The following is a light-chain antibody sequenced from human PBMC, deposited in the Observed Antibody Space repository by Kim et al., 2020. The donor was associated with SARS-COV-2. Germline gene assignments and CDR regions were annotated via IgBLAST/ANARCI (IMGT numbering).Light chain of an antibody. CDR1: QSISKW. CDR3: QQYNNWYT. J-gene: IGKJ2*01. Sequence: DIQMTQSPSTLSASVGHRVAITCWASQSISKWLAWYQQKPGKAPKLLISKASTLESGVPSRFSGSGSGTEFTLTISSLQPEDFATYYCQQYNNWYTFGQGTKLEI. CDR2: KAS. V-gene: IGKV1-5*03.